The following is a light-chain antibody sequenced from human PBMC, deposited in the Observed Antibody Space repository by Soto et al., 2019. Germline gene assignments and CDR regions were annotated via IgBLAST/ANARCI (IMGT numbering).Light chain of an antibody. J-gene: IGKJ5*01. V-gene: IGKV1D-12*01. Sequence: ARVGHRDTNICRASQGIRSWLAWYQQKPGKAPKLLIYAASKSGVPSRFSGTGSGTDFTLTFSLLLPEDFATHYFQQANSFPVTFGEGTRLEIK. CDR3: QQANSFPVT. CDR1: QGIRSW. CDR2: AAS.